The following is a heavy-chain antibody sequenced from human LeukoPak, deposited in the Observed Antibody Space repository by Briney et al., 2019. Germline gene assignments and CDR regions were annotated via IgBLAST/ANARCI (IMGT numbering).Heavy chain of an antibody. Sequence: ASVKVSCKASGGTFTSYAIHWVRQAPGQGLEWMGGFIPILGTANYAQKFQGRVTMTRDTSISTAYMELSRLRSDDTAVYYCARTGIAVAAYYFDYWGQGTLVTVSS. CDR3: ARTGIAVAAYYFDY. CDR1: GGTFTSYA. V-gene: IGHV1-2*02. D-gene: IGHD6-19*01. J-gene: IGHJ4*02. CDR2: FIPILGTA.